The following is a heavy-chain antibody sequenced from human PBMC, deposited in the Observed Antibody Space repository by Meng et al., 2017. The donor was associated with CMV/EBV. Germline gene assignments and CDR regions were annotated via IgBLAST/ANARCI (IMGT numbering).Heavy chain of an antibody. J-gene: IGHJ4*02. CDR1: GYTFTSYG. V-gene: IGHV1-18*01. CDR2: ISAYNGNT. Sequence: ASVKVSCKAYGYTFTSYGISWVRQAPGQGLEWMGWISAYNGNTNYAQKLQGRVTMTTDTSTSTAYMELRSLRSDDTAVYYCARHSEEFYDYVWGSYRVLGIFDYWGQGTLVTVSS. CDR3: ARHSEEFYDYVWGSYRVLGIFDY. D-gene: IGHD3-16*02.